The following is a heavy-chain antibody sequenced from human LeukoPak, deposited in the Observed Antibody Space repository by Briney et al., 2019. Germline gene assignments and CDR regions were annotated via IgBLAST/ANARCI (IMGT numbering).Heavy chain of an antibody. D-gene: IGHD6-13*01. CDR1: GVSISSYY. V-gene: IGHV4-59*08. J-gene: IGHJ4*02. CDR3: ARHSVSWYNFYLFDY. Sequence: PSETLSLTCTVSGVSISSYYWSWIRQPPGKGLEWIGYIYYSGSTNYNPSLKSRVTISVDTSKNQFSLKLSSVTAADTAVYYCARHSVSWYNFYLFDYWGQGTLVTVSS. CDR2: IYYSGST.